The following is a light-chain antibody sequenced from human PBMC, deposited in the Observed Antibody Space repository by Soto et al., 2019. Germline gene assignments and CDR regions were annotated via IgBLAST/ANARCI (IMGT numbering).Light chain of an antibody. Sequence: EIVWTQSPGTLSLSPVERATLSCRSSQSVTSSYLAWYEQKPGQAPRLLIYGTSNRATGIPSRFSGSGFGTDFTLTISRLEPEYFAVYYCQQFGSASWTFGQGTKVEVK. CDR3: QQFGSASWT. CDR1: QSVTSSY. V-gene: IGKV3-20*01. CDR2: GTS. J-gene: IGKJ1*01.